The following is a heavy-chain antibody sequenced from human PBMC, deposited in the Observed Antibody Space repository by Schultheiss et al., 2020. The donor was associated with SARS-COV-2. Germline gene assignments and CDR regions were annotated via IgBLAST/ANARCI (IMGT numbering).Heavy chain of an antibody. Sequence: SETLSLTCTVSGGSISSYYWSWIRQPPGKGLEWIGRIYTSGSTNYNPSLKSRVTISVDTSKNQFSLKLSSVTAADTAVYYCARHVSGATTPTMTGFDYWGQGTLVTVSS. CDR3: ARHVSGATTPTMTGFDY. J-gene: IGHJ4*02. D-gene: IGHD1-26*01. V-gene: IGHV4-59*08. CDR1: GGSISSYY. CDR2: IYTSGST.